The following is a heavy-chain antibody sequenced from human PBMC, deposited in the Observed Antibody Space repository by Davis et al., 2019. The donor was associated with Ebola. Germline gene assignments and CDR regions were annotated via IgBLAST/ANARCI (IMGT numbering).Heavy chain of an antibody. Sequence: GESLKISCKGSGYSFTSYWIGWVRQMPGKGLEWMGIIHPGDSDTRYSPSFQGQVTISADKAIRTAYLQWSSLKASDTAMYYCARQKWNDDNWFDPWGQGTLVTVSS. CDR3: ARQKWNDDNWFDP. V-gene: IGHV5-51*01. CDR1: GYSFTSYW. J-gene: IGHJ5*02. D-gene: IGHD1-1*01. CDR2: IHPGDSDT.